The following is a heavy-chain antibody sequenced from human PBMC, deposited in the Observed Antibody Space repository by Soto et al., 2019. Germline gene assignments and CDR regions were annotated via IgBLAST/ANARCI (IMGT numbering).Heavy chain of an antibody. CDR1: GFTFSSYS. V-gene: IGHV3-48*01. Sequence: GGSLRLSCAASGFTFSSYSMNWVRQAPGKGLEWVSYISSSSSTIYYADSVKGRFTISRDNAKNSLYLQMNSLRAEDTAVYYCARGSQYQLLSKDVDWFDPWGQGTLVTVSS. CDR3: ARGSQYQLLSKDVDWFDP. CDR2: ISSSSSTI. D-gene: IGHD2-2*01. J-gene: IGHJ5*02.